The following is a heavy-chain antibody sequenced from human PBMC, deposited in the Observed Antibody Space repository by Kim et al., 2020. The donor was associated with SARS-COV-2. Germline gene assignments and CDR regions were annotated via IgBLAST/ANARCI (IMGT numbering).Heavy chain of an antibody. Sequence: GRFTISRDNAKNSLSLQMNSLRAEDTAVYYCARDRSEAYNYDSSGFGAFDIWGQGTMVTVSS. D-gene: IGHD3-22*01. V-gene: IGHV3-11*06. J-gene: IGHJ3*02. CDR3: ARDRSEAYNYDSSGFGAFDI.